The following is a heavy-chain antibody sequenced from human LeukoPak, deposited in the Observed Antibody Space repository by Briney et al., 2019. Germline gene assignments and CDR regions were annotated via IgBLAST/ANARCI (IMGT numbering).Heavy chain of an antibody. J-gene: IGHJ6*02. V-gene: IGHV4-30-2*01. Sequence: WVRQMPGKGLEWIGYIYHSGSTYYNPSLKSRVTISVDRSKNRFSLKLSSVTAADTAVYYCATLTTVTYKQIYYYYGMDVWGQGTTVTVSS. CDR2: IYHSGST. CDR3: ATLTTVTYKQIYYYYGMDV. D-gene: IGHD4-17*01.